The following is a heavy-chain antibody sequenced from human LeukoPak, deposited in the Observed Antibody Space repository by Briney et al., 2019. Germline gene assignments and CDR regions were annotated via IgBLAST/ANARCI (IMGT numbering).Heavy chain of an antibody. J-gene: IGHJ4*02. CDR1: GLTFSSYD. Sequence: GGSLRLSCAASGLTFSSYDMHWVRQAPGKGLEWVAVISYDGSNKYYADSVKGRFTISRDNSKNTLYLQMNSLRAEDTAVYYCARIPLFTIPFDYWGQGTLVTVSS. CDR3: ARIPLFTIPFDY. D-gene: IGHD3-9*01. V-gene: IGHV3-30-3*01. CDR2: ISYDGSNK.